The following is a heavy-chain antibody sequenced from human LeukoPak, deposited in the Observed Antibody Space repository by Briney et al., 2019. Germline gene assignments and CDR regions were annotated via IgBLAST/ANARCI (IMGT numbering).Heavy chain of an antibody. V-gene: IGHV4-39*01. CDR1: GDSINSYY. CDR3: ASADGYKIDY. CDR2: IYYGGST. Sequence: SETLSLTCTVSGDSINSYYWGWIRQPPGKGLEWIGNIYYGGSTYHNPSLKSRVSISVDTSNNQFSLKLSSVTAADTAVYYCASADGYKIDYWGQGTLVTVSS. D-gene: IGHD5-24*01. J-gene: IGHJ4*02.